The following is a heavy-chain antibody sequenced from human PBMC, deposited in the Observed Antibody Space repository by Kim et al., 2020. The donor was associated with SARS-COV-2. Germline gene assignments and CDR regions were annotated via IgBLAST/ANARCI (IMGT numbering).Heavy chain of an antibody. D-gene: IGHD3-10*01. CDR3: ARHWFGGSY. Sequence: STIYYADTVKARFTISRDNAKNSLYLQMNSLRAEDTAVYYCARHWFGGSYWGQGTLVTVSS. CDR2: STI. J-gene: IGHJ4*02. V-gene: IGHV3-11*01.